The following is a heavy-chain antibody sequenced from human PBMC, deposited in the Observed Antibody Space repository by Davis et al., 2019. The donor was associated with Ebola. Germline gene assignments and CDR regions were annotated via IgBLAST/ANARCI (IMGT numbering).Heavy chain of an antibody. CDR3: ARVDTDYYDSSGYYYVPHFDY. V-gene: IGHV1-69*06. J-gene: IGHJ4*02. CDR2: IITIFGTA. CDR1: GFTFSSYA. Sequence: KISCAASGFTFSSYAISWVRQAPGQGLEWMGGIITIFGTANYAQKFQGRVTITADKSTTTANMELRSLRSDDTAVYYCARVDTDYYDSSGYYYVPHFDYWGQGTLVTVSS. D-gene: IGHD3-22*01.